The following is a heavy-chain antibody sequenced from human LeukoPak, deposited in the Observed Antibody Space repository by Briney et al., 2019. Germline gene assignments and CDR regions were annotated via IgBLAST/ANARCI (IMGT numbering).Heavy chain of an antibody. Sequence: PGGSLRLSCAASGFTFNTYTMTWVRQAPGKGLEWVSSIGSASRYIYYADSVKGRFTISRDNYNNTVYLKMNSLRAEDTAVYFCARDCGSSAFDIWGHGTMVTVSS. J-gene: IGHJ3*02. D-gene: IGHD3-10*01. V-gene: IGHV3-21*04. CDR1: GFTFNTYT. CDR3: ARDCGSSAFDI. CDR2: IGSASRYI.